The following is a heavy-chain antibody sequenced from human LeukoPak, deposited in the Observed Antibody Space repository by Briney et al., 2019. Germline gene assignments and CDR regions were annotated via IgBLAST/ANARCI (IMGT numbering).Heavy chain of an antibody. Sequence: PSETLSLTCTVSGGSISSGGYYWSWIRQHPGKGLEWIVYIYYSGSTYYNPSLKSRVTISVDTSKNQFSLKLSSVTAADTAVYYCARPGGYGSGSYSSGFDYWGQGTLVTVSS. V-gene: IGHV4-31*03. CDR2: IYYSGST. D-gene: IGHD3-10*01. J-gene: IGHJ4*02. CDR1: GGSISSGGYY. CDR3: ARPGGYGSGSYSSGFDY.